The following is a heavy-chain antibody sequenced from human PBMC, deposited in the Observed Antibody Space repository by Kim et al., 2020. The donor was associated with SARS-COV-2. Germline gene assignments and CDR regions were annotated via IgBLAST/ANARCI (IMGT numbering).Heavy chain of an antibody. CDR2: ISYDGSKK. J-gene: IGHJ4*02. V-gene: IGHV3-30*18. D-gene: IGHD2-15*01. CDR3: AKGDIDGPGFDALVVFATAFDY. Sequence: GGSLRLSCAASGFTFNKYYMNWVRQAPGKGLEWVTFISYDGSKKYYTDSVKGRFTISRDNSENTLYLHMISLRAEDTAVYYCAKGDIDGPGFDALVVFATAFDYWGQGTLVTFSS. CDR1: GFTFNKYY.